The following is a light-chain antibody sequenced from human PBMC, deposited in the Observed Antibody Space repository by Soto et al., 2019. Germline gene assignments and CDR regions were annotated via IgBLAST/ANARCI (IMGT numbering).Light chain of an antibody. Sequence: EIVLTQSPATLSLSPGERATLSCRASQTVSSYLLWYQKKPGQDPRLLIYDASNRASGTPARFSGSGSETDFNLTISRLETEDFAVYYCQHRMNWTLTFGQGTRLEIK. CDR3: QHRMNWTLT. V-gene: IGKV3-11*01. CDR2: DAS. J-gene: IGKJ5*01. CDR1: QTVSSY.